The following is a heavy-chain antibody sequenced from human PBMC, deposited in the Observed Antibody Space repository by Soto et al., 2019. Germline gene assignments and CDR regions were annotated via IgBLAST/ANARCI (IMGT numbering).Heavy chain of an antibody. CDR2: ISYDGSNK. Sequence: QVQLVESGGGVVQPGRSLRLSCAASGFTFSSYAMHWVRQAPGKGLEWVAVISYDGSNKYYADSVKGRFTISRDNSKNTLYLQMNSLRAEDTAVYYCARDLNWAPGVSWGQGTLVAVSS. CDR1: GFTFSSYA. V-gene: IGHV3-30-3*01. D-gene: IGHD7-27*01. J-gene: IGHJ4*02. CDR3: ARDLNWAPGVS.